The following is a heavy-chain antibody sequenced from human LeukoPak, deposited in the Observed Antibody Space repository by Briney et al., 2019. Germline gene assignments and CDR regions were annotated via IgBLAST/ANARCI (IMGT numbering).Heavy chain of an antibody. CDR2: INHSGST. V-gene: IGHV4-34*01. CDR1: GGSFRGYY. D-gene: IGHD2-15*01. Sequence: SETLSLTCAVHGGSFRGYYWSWIPHPPRKGLEWSWEINHSGSTNYNPSLTSRVTISVDTSKNQFSLKLSSVTAADTAVYYCARWVVAADYYYYMDVWGKGTTVTVSS. J-gene: IGHJ6*03. CDR3: ARWVVAADYYYYMDV.